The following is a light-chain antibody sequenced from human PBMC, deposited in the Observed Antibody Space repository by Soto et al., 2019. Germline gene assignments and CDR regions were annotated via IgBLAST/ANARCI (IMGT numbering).Light chain of an antibody. V-gene: IGKV3-15*01. J-gene: IGKJ1*01. CDR3: QQYDNWSWT. CDR1: QSISDT. CDR2: GAS. Sequence: EIVMTQSPATLSVSPWGRATLSCRASQSISDTLAWYQQKPGQAPRLLIYGASRRATGFPARFSGSGSGTDFTLTISSLQSEDFAVYYCQQYDNWSWTFGQGTKVDIK.